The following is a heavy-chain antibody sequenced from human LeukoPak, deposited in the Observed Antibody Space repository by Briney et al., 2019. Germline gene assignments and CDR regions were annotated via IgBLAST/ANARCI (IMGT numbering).Heavy chain of an antibody. Sequence: PGGSLRLSCAASGFTFSSYSMNWVRQAPGKGLEWVSSISSSSRYIYYADSVKGRFTISRDNAKNSLYLQMNSLRAEDTAVYYCARDEAVAGKGFDYWGQGTLVTVSS. V-gene: IGHV3-21*01. CDR3: ARDEAVAGKGFDY. CDR1: GFTFSSYS. D-gene: IGHD6-13*01. J-gene: IGHJ4*02. CDR2: ISSSSRYI.